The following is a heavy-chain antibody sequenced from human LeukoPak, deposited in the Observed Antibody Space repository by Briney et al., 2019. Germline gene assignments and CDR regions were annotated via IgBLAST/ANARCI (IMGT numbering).Heavy chain of an antibody. CDR1: RFTFRSYE. Sequence: GGSLRLSCAASRFTFRSYEMNWVRQAPGKGLEWVSYISSSGSTIYYADSVKGRFTISRDNAKNSLYLQMNSLRAEETAVYYCATQVVGGGYFDYWGQGTLVTVSS. D-gene: IGHD2-15*01. CDR2: ISSSGSTI. V-gene: IGHV3-48*03. J-gene: IGHJ4*02. CDR3: ATQVVGGGYFDY.